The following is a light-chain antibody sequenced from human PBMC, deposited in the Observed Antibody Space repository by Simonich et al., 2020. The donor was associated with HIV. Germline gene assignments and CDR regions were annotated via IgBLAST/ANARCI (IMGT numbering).Light chain of an antibody. J-gene: IGKJ2*01. CDR1: QSVSSN. CDR2: AAS. Sequence: EIVMTQSPATLSVSPGERATPSCRASQSVSSNLAWYQQKPGQAPRLLIYAASTRATGIPARFSGSGSGTEFTLTINSMQSEDFAVYYCQQYNNWPLFFGQGAKLEIK. CDR3: QQYNNWPLF. V-gene: IGKV3-15*01.